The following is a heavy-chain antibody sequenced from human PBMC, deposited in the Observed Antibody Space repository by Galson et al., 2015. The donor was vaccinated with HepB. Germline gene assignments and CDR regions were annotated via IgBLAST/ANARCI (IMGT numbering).Heavy chain of an antibody. V-gene: IGHV3-11*05. CDR3: ARGGAMADAFDI. Sequence: SLRLSCAASGFTFSDYYMSWIRQAPGKGLEWVSYISSSSSYTNYADSVKGRFTISRDNAKNSLYLQMNSLRAEDTAVYYCARGGAMADAFDIWGQGTMVTVSS. J-gene: IGHJ3*02. CDR1: GFTFSDYY. D-gene: IGHD5-18*01. CDR2: ISSSSSYT.